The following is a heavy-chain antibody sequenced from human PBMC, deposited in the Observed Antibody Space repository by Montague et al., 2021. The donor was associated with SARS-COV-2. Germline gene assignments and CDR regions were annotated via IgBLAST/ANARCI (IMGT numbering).Heavy chain of an antibody. D-gene: IGHD3-10*01. J-gene: IGHJ4*02. CDR3: ARRLYSFGSGTYRD. V-gene: IGHV4-34*01. CDR2: INHNGNT. CDR1: GESFIGYY. Sequence: SETLSLTCTVSGESFIGYYWGWIRQPPGKGLEWIGEINHNGNTEYNPTLKSRLTISLDTSRTHISLQVTSMTAADTAVYSCARRLYSFGSGTYRDWGQGNLVTVSS.